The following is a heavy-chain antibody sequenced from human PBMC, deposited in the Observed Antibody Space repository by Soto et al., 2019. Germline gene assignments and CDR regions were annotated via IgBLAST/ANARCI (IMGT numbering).Heavy chain of an antibody. CDR2: IRGSGGNT. J-gene: IGHJ2*01. D-gene: IGHD2-15*01. Sequence: EVQLLESGGGFVQPGGSLRLSCAASGFTFSSYAMTWVRQAPGKGRDGFPAIRGSGGNTYYADSVKGRLTISRDNSKNTLYLQINSLRAEDTAVYYCAKDQGYCSGGSCYPYWYFDLWGRGTLVTVSS. CDR1: GFTFSSYA. V-gene: IGHV3-23*01. CDR3: AKDQGYCSGGSCYPYWYFDL.